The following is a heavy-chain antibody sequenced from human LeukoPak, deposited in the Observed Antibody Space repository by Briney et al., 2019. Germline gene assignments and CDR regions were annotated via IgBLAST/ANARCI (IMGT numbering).Heavy chain of an antibody. CDR2: IYYGGST. CDR1: GGSISSYY. V-gene: IGHV4-59*01. CDR3: ARGFCYYDFWSGPSGFDP. D-gene: IGHD3-3*01. Sequence: SETLSLTCTVSGGSISSYYRSWIRQPPGKGLEWIGYIYYGGSTNYNPSLKSRVTISVDTSKHQFSLKLSSVTAADTAVYYCARGFCYYDFWSGPSGFDPWGQGTLVTVSS. J-gene: IGHJ5*02.